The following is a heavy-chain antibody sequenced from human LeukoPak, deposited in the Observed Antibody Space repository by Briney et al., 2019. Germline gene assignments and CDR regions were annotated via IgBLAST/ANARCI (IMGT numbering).Heavy chain of an antibody. J-gene: IGHJ4*02. CDR1: GGTFSSYA. D-gene: IGHD6-13*01. Sequence: ASVKVSCKASGGTFSSYAISWVRQAPGQGLEWMGGIIPIFGTANYAQKFQGRVTITADESTSTAYMELSSPRSEDTAVYYCARVPRQQQLTYYFDYWGQGTLVTVSS. CDR3: ARVPRQQQLTYYFDY. CDR2: IIPIFGTA. V-gene: IGHV1-69*13.